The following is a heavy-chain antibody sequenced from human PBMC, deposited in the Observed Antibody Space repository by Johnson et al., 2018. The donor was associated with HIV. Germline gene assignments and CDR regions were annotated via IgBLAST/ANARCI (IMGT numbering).Heavy chain of an antibody. D-gene: IGHD3-3*01. V-gene: IGHV3-13*01. J-gene: IGHJ3*02. CDR1: GFTFSNFD. Sequence: VQLVESGGGVVQPGRSLRLSCAASGFTFSNFDMHWVRQPTGKGLEWVSGIGTAADTYYVGSVKGRFTISRDNAKNSLYLQLNSLRAEDTAVNYCARSGGVEWLPHGAFDIWGQGTMVTVSS. CDR2: IGTAADT. CDR3: ARSGGVEWLPHGAFDI.